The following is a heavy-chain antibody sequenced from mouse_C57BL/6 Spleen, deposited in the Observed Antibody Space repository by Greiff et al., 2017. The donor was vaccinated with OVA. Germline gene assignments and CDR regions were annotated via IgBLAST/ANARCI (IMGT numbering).Heavy chain of an antibody. D-gene: IGHD1-1*01. CDR1: GYTFTSYW. J-gene: IGHJ4*01. V-gene: IGHV1-55*01. CDR2: IYPGSGST. Sequence: QVQLQQPGAELVKPGASVKMSCKASGYTFTSYWITWVKQRPGQGLEWIGDIYPGSGSTNYNEKFKSKATLTVDTSSSTAYMQLSSRTSEDSAVYYCARTTVVGRAMDYWGQGTSVTVSS. CDR3: ARTTVVGRAMDY.